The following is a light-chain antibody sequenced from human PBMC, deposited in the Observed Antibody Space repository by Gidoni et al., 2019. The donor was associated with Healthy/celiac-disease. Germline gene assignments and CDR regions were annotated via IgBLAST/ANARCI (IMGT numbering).Light chain of an antibody. V-gene: IGKV3-15*01. J-gene: IGKJ4*01. CDR1: QSVSSN. Sequence: IVMTHSPATLSVSPGERATLSCRASQSVSSNLAWYQQKPGQAPRLLIYGASTRATGIPARFSGSGSGTEFTLTISSLQSEDFAVYYCQQYNNWPLTFXGXTKVEIK. CDR3: QQYNNWPLT. CDR2: GAS.